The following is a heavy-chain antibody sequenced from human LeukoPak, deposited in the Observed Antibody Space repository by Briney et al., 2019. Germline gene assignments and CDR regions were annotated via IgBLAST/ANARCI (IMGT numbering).Heavy chain of an antibody. V-gene: IGHV4-38-2*02. Sequence: PSETLSLTCTVSGYSISSGYYWGWIRQPPGKGLEWIGSIYHSGSTYYNPSLKSRVTISVDTSKNQFSLKLSSVTAADTAVYYCARLGWLYSSGHRWFDYWGQGTLVTVSS. D-gene: IGHD6-19*01. CDR3: ARLGWLYSSGHRWFDY. J-gene: IGHJ4*02. CDR2: IYHSGST. CDR1: GYSISSGYY.